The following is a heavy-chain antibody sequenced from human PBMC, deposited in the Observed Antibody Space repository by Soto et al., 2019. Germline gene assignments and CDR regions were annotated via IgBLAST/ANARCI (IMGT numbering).Heavy chain of an antibody. CDR1: GGSISSYY. CDR2: IFHTGST. Sequence: PSETLSLTCTVSGGSISSYYWNWIRQPPGKGLEWIGYIFHTGSTNYNPSLRSRVTISGDTSKNQFSLKLSSVTAADTAVYYCARHFSVDYFDYWGQGALVTVSS. V-gene: IGHV4-59*08. J-gene: IGHJ4*02. CDR3: ARHFSVDYFDY.